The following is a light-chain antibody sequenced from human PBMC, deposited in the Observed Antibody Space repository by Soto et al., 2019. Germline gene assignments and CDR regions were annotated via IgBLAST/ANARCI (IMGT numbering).Light chain of an antibody. J-gene: IGKJ1*01. V-gene: IGKV3-20*01. CDR2: VAS. Sequence: EIVLTQSPGTLSLSPGERATLSCRASQSVSHYLAWYQQKPGQAPRLLIYVASSRATGIPDRFSGSGSGTDFTLPISRLAPEDFGVYYCQQYGGSPQTFGQGPKVEIK. CDR3: QQYGGSPQT. CDR1: QSVSHY.